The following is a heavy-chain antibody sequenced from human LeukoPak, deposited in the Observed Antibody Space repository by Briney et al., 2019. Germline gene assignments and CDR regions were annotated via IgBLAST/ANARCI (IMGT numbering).Heavy chain of an antibody. Sequence: GGSLRLSCAASGFTFSSYSMNWVRQAPGKGLEWVSYISSSSNTIYYADSVKGRFTISRDNAKNSLYLQMNSLRAEDTAVYYCARGRGRFLEWLSDAFDIWGQGTMVTVSS. D-gene: IGHD3-3*01. CDR2: ISSSSNTI. CDR1: GFTFSSYS. CDR3: ARGRGRFLEWLSDAFDI. V-gene: IGHV3-48*01. J-gene: IGHJ3*02.